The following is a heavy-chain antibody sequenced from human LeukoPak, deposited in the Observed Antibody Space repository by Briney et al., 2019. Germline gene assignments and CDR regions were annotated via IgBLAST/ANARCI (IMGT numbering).Heavy chain of an antibody. CDR2: ISYDGSNK. J-gene: IGHJ4*02. V-gene: IGHV3-30-3*01. D-gene: IGHD5-12*01. CDR1: GFTFSSYA. Sequence: GGSLRLSCAASGFTFSSYAMHWVRQAPGKGVEWVAVISYDGSNKYYADSVKGRFTISRDNSKNTLYLQMNSLRAEDTAVYYCARDGYEGEGWGYYFDYWGQGTLVTVSS. CDR3: ARDGYEGEGWGYYFDY.